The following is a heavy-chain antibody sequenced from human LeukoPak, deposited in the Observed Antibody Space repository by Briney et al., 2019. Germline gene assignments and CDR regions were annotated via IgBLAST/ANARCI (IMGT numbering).Heavy chain of an antibody. CDR1: GDSVSSKSTA. V-gene: IGHV6-1*01. J-gene: IGHJ6*02. Sequence: SQTLSLTCAISGDSVSSKSTAWNWIRQSPSRGLEWLGRTYYRSKWYNGYAVSVKSRITINPDTSKNQFSLQLNSVTPEDTAVYYCARAEIDCYGMDVWGQGTTVTVSS. CDR3: ARAEIDCYGMDV. CDR2: TYYRSKWYN.